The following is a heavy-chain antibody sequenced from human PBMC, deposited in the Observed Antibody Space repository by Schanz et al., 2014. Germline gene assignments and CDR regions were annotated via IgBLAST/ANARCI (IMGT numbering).Heavy chain of an antibody. J-gene: IGHJ4*02. Sequence: QVHLLESGGGLVEPGGSLRLSCAASGFSFSDYYMSWIRQAPGKGLEWISFINTGSNYINYADSVKGRFTISRDNTKNSLFLQLNSLRADDTAVYYCARDRVSFVRGPLGVDWGQGTQVIVSS. D-gene: IGHD3-10*01. V-gene: IGHV3-11*05. CDR2: INTGSNYI. CDR3: ARDRVSFVRGPLGVD. CDR1: GFSFSDYY.